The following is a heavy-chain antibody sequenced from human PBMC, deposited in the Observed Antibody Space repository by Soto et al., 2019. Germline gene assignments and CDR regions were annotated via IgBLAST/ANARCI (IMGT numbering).Heavy chain of an antibody. Sequence: PAEFMKICWDASGYNFAGYWIAGGRQMPGTGLELMGIIYPSDSDTRNRPSFQGQVSISADKSITSAYLQWSSLRASDTDMYYCARGGVSTRTFDYWGQGTLVTVSS. CDR2: IYPSDSDT. V-gene: IGHV5-51*01. CDR3: ARGGVSTRTFDY. D-gene: IGHD3-3*01. CDR1: GYNFAGYW. J-gene: IGHJ4*02.